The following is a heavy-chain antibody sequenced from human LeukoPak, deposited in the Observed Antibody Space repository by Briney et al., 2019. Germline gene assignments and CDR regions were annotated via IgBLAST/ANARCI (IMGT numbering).Heavy chain of an antibody. CDR3: ARGRDTAMVEH. V-gene: IGHV4-59*12. CDR2: IYYSGST. Sequence: SETLSLTCTVSGGSISSYYWSWIRQPPGKGLEWIGYIYYSGSTNYSPSLKSRVTISVDTSKNQFSLKLSSVTAADTAVYYCARGRDTAMVEHWGQGTLVTVSS. J-gene: IGHJ1*01. CDR1: GGSISSYY. D-gene: IGHD5-18*01.